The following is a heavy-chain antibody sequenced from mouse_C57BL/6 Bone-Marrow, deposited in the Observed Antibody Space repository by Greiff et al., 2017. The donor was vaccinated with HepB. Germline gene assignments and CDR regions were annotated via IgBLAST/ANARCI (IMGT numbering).Heavy chain of an antibody. J-gene: IGHJ1*03. D-gene: IGHD1-1*01. V-gene: IGHV5-12*01. CDR3: ARNITTDWYFDV. CDR2: ISNGGGST. Sequence: EVQRVESGGGLVQPGGSLKLSCAASGFTFSDYYMYWVRQTPEKRLEWVAYISNGGGSTYYPDTVKGRFTLSRDNAKNTQYLQMSRLKSEDTAMYYCARNITTDWYFDVWGTGTTVTVSS. CDR1: GFTFSDYY.